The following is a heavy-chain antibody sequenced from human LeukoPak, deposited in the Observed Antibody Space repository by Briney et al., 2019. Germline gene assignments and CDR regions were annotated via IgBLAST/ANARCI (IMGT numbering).Heavy chain of an antibody. CDR1: GFIVSTNY. V-gene: IGHV3-53*01. CDR2: IYSVGGK. Sequence: GGSLRLSCAASGFIVSTNYMIGVRHAPGEGLVGVSVIYSVGGKYYADSVRGRFTISRDNSKNMLYLQMNSLRAEDTAVYYCARDTPAADFEYWGQGTLVTVSS. CDR3: ARDTPAADFEY. D-gene: IGHD2-15*01. J-gene: IGHJ4*02.